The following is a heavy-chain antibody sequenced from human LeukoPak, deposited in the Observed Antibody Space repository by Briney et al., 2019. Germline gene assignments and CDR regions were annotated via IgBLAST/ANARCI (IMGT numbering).Heavy chain of an antibody. V-gene: IGHV4-39*07. Sequence: SETLSLTCTVSGGAISSSRHSWTWVRQPPGKGLEWIGIIYYNGSTYYNPSLKSRVTISVDTSKNQFSLKLSSVTAADIAVYYCATGKVFPTYDFWSGPIDYWGQGTLVTVSS. CDR2: IYYNGST. CDR1: GGAISSSRHS. D-gene: IGHD3-3*01. CDR3: ATGKVFPTYDFWSGPIDY. J-gene: IGHJ4*02.